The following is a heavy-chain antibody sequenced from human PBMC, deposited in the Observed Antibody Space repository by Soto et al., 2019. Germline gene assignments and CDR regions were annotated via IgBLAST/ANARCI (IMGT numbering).Heavy chain of an antibody. V-gene: IGHV4-4*02. CDR1: SGSISSSNW. D-gene: IGHD6-19*01. J-gene: IGHJ3*02. CDR2: IYHSGST. Sequence: QVQLQASGPGLVKPSGTLSLTCAVSSGSISSSNWWSWVRQPPGKGLEWIGEIYHSGSTNYNPSLKSRVTISVDKSKNRFSLKLSSVTAADTAVYYCARPGIGSGWYGRDAFDIWGQGTMVTVSS. CDR3: ARPGIGSGWYGRDAFDI.